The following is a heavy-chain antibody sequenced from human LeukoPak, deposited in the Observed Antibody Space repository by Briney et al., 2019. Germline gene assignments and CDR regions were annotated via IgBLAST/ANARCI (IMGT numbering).Heavy chain of an antibody. Sequence: GGSLRLSCAASGFTFSNAWMSWVRQAPGKGLEWVGRIKSKTDGGTTDYAAPVKGRFTISRDDSKNTLYLQMNSLKTEDTAVYYCTRSLQPERNDYWGQGTLVTVSS. V-gene: IGHV3-15*01. CDR3: TRSLQPERNDY. J-gene: IGHJ4*02. CDR1: GFTFSNAW. D-gene: IGHD1-14*01. CDR2: IKSKTDGGTT.